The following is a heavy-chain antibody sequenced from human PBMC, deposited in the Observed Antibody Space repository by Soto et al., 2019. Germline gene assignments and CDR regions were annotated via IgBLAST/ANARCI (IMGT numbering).Heavy chain of an antibody. J-gene: IGHJ4*02. CDR3: AKDQPSSKDYDSSGGGDY. CDR2: ISGSGGST. V-gene: IGHV3-23*01. D-gene: IGHD3-22*01. Sequence: EVQLLESGGGLVQPGGSLRLSCAASGFTFSSYAMSWVRQAPGKGLEWVSAISGSGGSTYYADSVKGRFTISRDNSKNTLYLQMNSLRAEDTAVYYCAKDQPSSKDYDSSGGGDYWGQGTLVTVSS. CDR1: GFTFSSYA.